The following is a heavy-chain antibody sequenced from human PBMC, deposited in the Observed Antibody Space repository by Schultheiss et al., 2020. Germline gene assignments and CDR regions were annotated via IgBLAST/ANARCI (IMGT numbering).Heavy chain of an antibody. D-gene: IGHD5-18*01. CDR1: GYSISSGYY. CDR2: ISHSGST. CDR3: ARDIREEVTQS. Sequence: SQTLSLTCAVSGYSISSGYYWGWIRQSPGTGLEWIGSISHSGSTYYNPSLKSRVTVLVDMSKNQFSLKLSSVTAADTAVYYCARDIREEVTQSWGQGTLVTVSS. V-gene: IGHV4-38-2*02. J-gene: IGHJ4*02.